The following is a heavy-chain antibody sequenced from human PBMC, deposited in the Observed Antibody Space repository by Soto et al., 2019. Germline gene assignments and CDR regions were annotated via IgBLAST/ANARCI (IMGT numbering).Heavy chain of an antibody. CDR3: ASGRRQWPGAAGY. CDR1: GFTFSSYW. V-gene: IGHV3-7*01. D-gene: IGHD6-19*01. J-gene: IGHJ4*02. Sequence: PGGSLRLSCAASGFTFSSYWMSWVRQAPGKGLEWVANIKQDGSEKYYVDSVKGRFTISRDNAKNSLYLQMNSLRAEDTAVYYCASGRRQWPGAAGYWGQGTLVTVSS. CDR2: IKQDGSEK.